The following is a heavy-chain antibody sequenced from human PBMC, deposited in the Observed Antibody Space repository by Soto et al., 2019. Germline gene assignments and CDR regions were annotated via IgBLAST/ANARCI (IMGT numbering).Heavy chain of an antibody. Sequence: LVESGGGVVQPGRSLRLSCAASGFTFSNYHMNWVRQAPGKGLEWVAVISYDGTYTYYADSVKGRFTISRDNSKHTLYLQMHSLRVEDTAVYYCAKPRAVGDYYVDYWGQGTLVTVSS. CDR2: ISYDGTYT. J-gene: IGHJ4*02. V-gene: IGHV3-30*18. D-gene: IGHD3-10*01. CDR3: AKPRAVGDYYVDY. CDR1: GFTFSNYH.